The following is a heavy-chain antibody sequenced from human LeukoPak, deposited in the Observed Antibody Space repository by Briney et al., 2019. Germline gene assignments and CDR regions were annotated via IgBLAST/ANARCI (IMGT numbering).Heavy chain of an antibody. V-gene: IGHV5-51*01. CDR2: IYPGDSDT. CDR3: ARQATAGVLWGGAFDI. D-gene: IGHD5-12*01. CDR1: GYSFTSYW. Sequence: GESLKISCKASGYSFTSYWIGWVRQMPGKGLECMGIIYPGDSDTRYSPSFQGQVTISADKSISTAYLQWSSLKASDTAIYYCARQATAGVLWGGAFDIWGQGTMVTVSS. J-gene: IGHJ3*02.